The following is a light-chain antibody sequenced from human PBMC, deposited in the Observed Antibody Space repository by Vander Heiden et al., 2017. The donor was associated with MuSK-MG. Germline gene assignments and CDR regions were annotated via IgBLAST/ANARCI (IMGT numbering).Light chain of an antibody. V-gene: IGKV1-5*01. CDR2: DAS. CDR1: QTSTNW. CDR3: QQYKSYLAT. Sequence: DLQMTQSPSTLSASVGDRVTITCRASQTSTNWVAWYQQKPGKAPNLLIYDASSLESGVPSRFSGSGSGTECTLTISGLKPDDSATYYCQQYKSYLATFGGGTKVEI. J-gene: IGKJ4*01.